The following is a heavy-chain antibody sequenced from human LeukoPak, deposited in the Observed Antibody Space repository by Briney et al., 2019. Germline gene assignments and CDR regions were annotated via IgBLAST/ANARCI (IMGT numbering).Heavy chain of an antibody. D-gene: IGHD5-12*01. J-gene: IGHJ6*03. V-gene: IGHV1-8*01. CDR3: ARGDDGYSGYDQLYYYYMDV. Sequence: GASVKVSCKASGYTFTSYDINWVRQATGQGLEWMGWMNPNSGNTGYAQKFQGTVTMTRNTSISTAYMELSSLRSEDTAVYYCARGDDGYSGYDQLYYYYMDVWGKGTTVTISS. CDR2: MNPNSGNT. CDR1: GYTFTSYD.